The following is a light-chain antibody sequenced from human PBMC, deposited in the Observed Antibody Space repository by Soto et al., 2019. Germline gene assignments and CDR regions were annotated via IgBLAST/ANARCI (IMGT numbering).Light chain of an antibody. Sequence: VVTQRSGTGCLAPGGRATLSPRAIQSISSNYLAWFQQKPGQAPRLLIYGATRRATGIPDRFSGRVSGTEFTLTINRGEPKDFAAFYCPKYGRSPILPLGPGTKVDIK. CDR3: PKYGRSPILP. V-gene: IGKV3-20*01. J-gene: IGKJ3*01. CDR2: GAT. CDR1: QSISSNY.